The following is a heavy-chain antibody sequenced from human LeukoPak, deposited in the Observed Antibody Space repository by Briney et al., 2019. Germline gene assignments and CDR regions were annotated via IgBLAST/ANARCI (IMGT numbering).Heavy chain of an antibody. V-gene: IGHV4-34*01. CDR2: INHSGST. CDR1: GGSFSGYY. CDR3: AITAETVAGNWFDH. J-gene: IGHJ5*02. Sequence: SETLSLTCAVYGGSFSGYYWSWIRQPPGKGVEGVGEINHSGSTNYNPSLKSRVTISVDTSKNQSSLKLSSVTAADTAVYYCAITAETVAGNWFDHWGQGTLVTVSS. D-gene: IGHD6-19*01.